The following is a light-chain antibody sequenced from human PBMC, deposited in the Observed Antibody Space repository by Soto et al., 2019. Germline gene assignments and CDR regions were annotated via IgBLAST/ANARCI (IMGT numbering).Light chain of an antibody. V-gene: IGLV2-14*01. CDR3: CSYTSSTTLVV. J-gene: IGLJ2*01. CDR1: SSDVGTYNY. CDR2: DVT. Sequence: QSALTQPASVSGSPGQSITISCTGTSSDVGTYNYVSWYQQHPGKAPKLMIYDVTNRPSGVSNRFSGSKSGNTASLTISGLQAEDEADHYCCSYTSSTTLVVFGGGTKVTVL.